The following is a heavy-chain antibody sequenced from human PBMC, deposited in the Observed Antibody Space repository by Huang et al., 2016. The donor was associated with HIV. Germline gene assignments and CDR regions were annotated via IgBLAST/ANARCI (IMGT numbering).Heavy chain of an antibody. Sequence: EVQLVESGGDLVQPGRSLRLSCLVSGFTFDDYAMHWVRQAPGKGAEWVSGINWNSGNKGYADSVRGRFTISRDNAKNSLYLQMNSLRAEDTALYYCGKDNGRDYYYGMDAWGRGTTVIVSS. CDR1: GFTFDDYA. J-gene: IGHJ6*02. V-gene: IGHV3-9*01. CDR2: INWNSGNK. CDR3: GKDNGRDYYYGMDA.